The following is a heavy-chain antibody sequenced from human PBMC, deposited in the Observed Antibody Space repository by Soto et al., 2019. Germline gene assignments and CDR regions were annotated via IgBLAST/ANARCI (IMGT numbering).Heavy chain of an antibody. CDR3: AREYCGGDCFDAFDI. CDR2: ISAYNGNT. V-gene: IGHV1-18*01. CDR1: GYTFTSYG. Sequence: ASVKVSCKASGYTFTSYGISWVRQAPGQGLEWMGWISAYNGNTNYAQKLQGRVTMTTDTSTSTAYMELRSLRSDDTAVYYCAREYCGGDCFDAFDIWGQGTMVTVSS. D-gene: IGHD2-21*02. J-gene: IGHJ3*02.